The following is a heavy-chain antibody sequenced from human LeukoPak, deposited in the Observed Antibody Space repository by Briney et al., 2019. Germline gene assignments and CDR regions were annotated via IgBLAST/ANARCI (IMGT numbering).Heavy chain of an antibody. J-gene: IGHJ4*02. CDR3: ASDGDYVGY. V-gene: IGHV3-48*04. Sequence: PGGSLRLSRAASGFTFSSYSMNWVRQAPGKGLEWVSYISSSSSTIYYADSVKGRFTISRDNAKNSLYLQMNSLRAEDTAVYYCASDGDYVGYWGQGTLITVSS. D-gene: IGHD4-17*01. CDR2: ISSSSSTI. CDR1: GFTFSSYS.